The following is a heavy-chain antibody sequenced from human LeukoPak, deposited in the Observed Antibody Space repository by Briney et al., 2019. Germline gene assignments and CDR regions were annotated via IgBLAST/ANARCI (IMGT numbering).Heavy chain of an antibody. CDR3: TTAPAAYTFDY. V-gene: IGHV3-15*01. CDR2: IKSKTDGGTT. Sequence: GGSLRLSCAASGFTFTDAWMSWVRQAPGKGLEWVGRIKSKTDGGTTEYAAPVKGRFSISRDDSENTLYLQMTSLKTEDTAVYYCTTAPAAYTFDYWGQGTLVTVSS. CDR1: GFTFTDAW. J-gene: IGHJ4*02. D-gene: IGHD2-2*01.